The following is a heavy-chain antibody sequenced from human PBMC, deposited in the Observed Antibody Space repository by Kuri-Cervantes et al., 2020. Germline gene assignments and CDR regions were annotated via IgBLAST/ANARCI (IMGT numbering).Heavy chain of an antibody. CDR1: GGSFSGYY. J-gene: IGHJ3*02. Sequence: SETLSLTCAVYGGSFSGYYWSWIRQPPGKGLEWIGEINHSGSTNYNPSLKSRVTISVDTSKNQFSLKLRSVTAADAAVYYCARGTGDDAFDIWGQGTMVTVSS. V-gene: IGHV4-34*01. CDR3: ARGTGDDAFDI. D-gene: IGHD7-27*01. CDR2: INHSGST.